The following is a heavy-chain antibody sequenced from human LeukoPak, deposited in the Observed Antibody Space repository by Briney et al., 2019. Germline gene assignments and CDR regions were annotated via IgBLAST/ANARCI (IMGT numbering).Heavy chain of an antibody. CDR3: ARRDYDILTGHPLGFDY. Sequence: PSETLSLTCTVSGGSISSYYWSWIRQPAGKGLEWIGRIYTSGSTNYNPSLKSRVTMSVDTSKNQFSLKLSSVTAADTAVYYCARRDYDILTGHPLGFDYWGQGTLVTVSS. CDR2: IYTSGST. D-gene: IGHD3-9*01. V-gene: IGHV4-4*07. J-gene: IGHJ4*02. CDR1: GGSISSYY.